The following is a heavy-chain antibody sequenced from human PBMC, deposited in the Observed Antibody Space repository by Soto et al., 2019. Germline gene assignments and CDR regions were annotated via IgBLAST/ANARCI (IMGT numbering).Heavy chain of an antibody. D-gene: IGHD2-2*01. J-gene: IGHJ4*02. V-gene: IGHV1-18*01. CDR3: AREGVLGYCISTSCYAFSDY. CDR2: ISAYNGNT. Sequence: QVQLVQSGAEVKKPGASVKVSCKASGYTFTSYGISWVRQAPGQGLEWMGWISAYNGNTHYVQKLQGRVTMTTDTSTSTAYMELGSLRSDDTAVYYCAREGVLGYCISTSCYAFSDYWGQGTLVTVSS. CDR1: GYTFTSYG.